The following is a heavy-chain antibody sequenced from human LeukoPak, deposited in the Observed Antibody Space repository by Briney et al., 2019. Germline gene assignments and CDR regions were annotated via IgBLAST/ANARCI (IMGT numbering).Heavy chain of an antibody. Sequence: GGSLRLSWAAPGFTFSRYWMSWVRQAPGKRLEWVANIKHDGSEKYYVDSVKGRFTISRDNAKNSLSLQMNSLRVEDTALYYCARESDHSNYPGTFDHWGPGTLVAVSS. J-gene: IGHJ4*02. CDR2: IKHDGSEK. CDR3: ARESDHSNYPGTFDH. V-gene: IGHV3-7*01. D-gene: IGHD4-11*01. CDR1: GFTFSRYW.